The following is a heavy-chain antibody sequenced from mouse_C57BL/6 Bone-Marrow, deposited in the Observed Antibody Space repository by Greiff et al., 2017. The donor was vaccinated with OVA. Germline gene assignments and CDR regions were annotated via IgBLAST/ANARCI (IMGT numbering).Heavy chain of an antibody. J-gene: IGHJ2*01. CDR3: ARAYSNFSFDY. D-gene: IGHD2-5*01. CDR1: GYTFTDYY. Sequence: VQVVESGAELVRPGASVKLSCKASGYTFTDYYINWVKQRPGQGLEWIARIYPGSGNTYYNEKFKGKATLTAEKSSSTTYMQLSSLTSEDSAVYFCARAYSNFSFDYWGQGTTLTVSS. V-gene: IGHV1-76*01. CDR2: IYPGSGNT.